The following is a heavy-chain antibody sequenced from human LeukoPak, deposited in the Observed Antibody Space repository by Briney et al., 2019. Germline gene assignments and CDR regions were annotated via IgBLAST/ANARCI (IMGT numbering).Heavy chain of an antibody. D-gene: IGHD2-15*01. J-gene: IGHJ1*01. CDR3: TRRIPLEYFQH. CDR2: IYYSGST. V-gene: IGHV4-31*09. CDR1: GGSISSGGYY. Sequence: PSETLSLTCTVSGGSISSGGYYWSWIRQHPGKGLEWIGYIYYSGSTYYNPSLKSRVTISVDKSKNQFSLKLSSVTAADTAVYYCTRRIPLEYFQHWGQGTLVTVSS.